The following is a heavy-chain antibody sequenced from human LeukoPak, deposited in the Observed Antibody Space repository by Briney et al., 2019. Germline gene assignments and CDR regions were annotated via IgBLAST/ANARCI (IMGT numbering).Heavy chain of an antibody. Sequence: SQTLSLTCTVSGGSISSGGYYWSWIRRHPGKGLEWIGYIYYSGSTYYNPSLKSRVTISVDTSKNQFSLKLSSVTAADTAVYYCARVVVVPAAIPLLSYYGMDVWGQGTTVTVSS. CDR2: IYYSGST. CDR3: ARVVVVPAAIPLLSYYGMDV. J-gene: IGHJ6*02. CDR1: GGSISSGGYY. V-gene: IGHV4-31*03. D-gene: IGHD2-2*02.